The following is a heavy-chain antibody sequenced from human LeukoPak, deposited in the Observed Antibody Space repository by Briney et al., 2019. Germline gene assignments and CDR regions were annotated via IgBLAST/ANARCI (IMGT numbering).Heavy chain of an antibody. CDR1: GSTFSTFG. J-gene: IGHJ4*02. Sequence: PGGSLGPPWAASGSTFSTFGMHWVRQAPGKGWDKVSGISSNGRSTYYANSVKGRFTISRDNSKNTLYLQMGSLRGEDMAVYYCARDPSINTPRGWYDYWGQGTLVTVSS. V-gene: IGHV3-64*01. D-gene: IGHD6-19*01. CDR3: ARDPSINTPRGWYDY. CDR2: ISSNGRST.